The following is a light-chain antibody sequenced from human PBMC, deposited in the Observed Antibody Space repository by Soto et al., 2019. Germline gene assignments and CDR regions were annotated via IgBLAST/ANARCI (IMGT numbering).Light chain of an antibody. CDR3: QQSFTSPLT. CDR2: SAS. Sequence: DIQMTQSPSSLSASLGDRVTLTCRASQSITTSLNWYQQTPGKAPKLLIYSASTLNGGVPSRFSGSGSGTDFTLTISTLQREDFATYYCQQSFTSPLTFGGGTKVAIK. CDR1: QSITTS. V-gene: IGKV1-39*01. J-gene: IGKJ4*01.